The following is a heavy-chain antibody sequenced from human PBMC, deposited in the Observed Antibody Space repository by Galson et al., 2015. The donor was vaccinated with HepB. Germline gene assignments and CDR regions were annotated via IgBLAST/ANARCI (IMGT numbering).Heavy chain of an antibody. D-gene: IGHD3-16*01. V-gene: IGHV3-23*01. CDR1: GFTFSSYA. CDR3: ASLRGDSFAFNH. J-gene: IGHJ4*02. Sequence: SLRLSCAASGFTFSSYAMSWVRQAPGKGLEWVSAISGSGGSTYYADSLKGRFTISRDNSKNTLYLQMNRLGVEDTAMYYCASLRGDSFAFNHWGQGTLVTVSS. CDR2: ISGSGGST.